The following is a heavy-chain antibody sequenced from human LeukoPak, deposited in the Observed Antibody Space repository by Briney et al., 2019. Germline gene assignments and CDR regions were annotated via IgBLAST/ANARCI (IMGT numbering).Heavy chain of an antibody. V-gene: IGHV4-59*01. CDR3: ARGGGYNREAFDI. D-gene: IGHD5-24*01. Sequence: SETLSLTCTVSGGSISSYYWSWIRQPPGKGLEWIGYIYYSGSTNYNPSLKSRVTISVDTSKNQFSLKLSSVTAADTAVYYCARGGGYNREAFDIWGQGTMVTVSS. CDR1: GGSISSYY. J-gene: IGHJ3*02. CDR2: IYYSGST.